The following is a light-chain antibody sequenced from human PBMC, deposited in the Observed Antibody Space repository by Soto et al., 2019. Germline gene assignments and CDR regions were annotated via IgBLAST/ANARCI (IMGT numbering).Light chain of an antibody. J-gene: IGKJ1*01. V-gene: IGKV3-11*01. CDR2: DAS. CDR3: QQRSSWWT. Sequence: EIVMTQSPATLSVSPGERATLSCRASQSISNSLAWYQQKPGQAPRLLIYDASNRATGIPARFSGSGSGTDFTLTISSLEPEDFAVYYCQQRSSWWTFGQGTKVDIK. CDR1: QSISNS.